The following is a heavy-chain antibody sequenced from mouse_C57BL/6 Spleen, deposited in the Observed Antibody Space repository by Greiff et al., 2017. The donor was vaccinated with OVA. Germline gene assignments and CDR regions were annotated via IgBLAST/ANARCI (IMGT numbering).Heavy chain of an antibody. CDR2: IDPETGGT. CDR3: TRRGVATRYFDV. CDR1: GYTFTDYE. V-gene: IGHV1-15*01. J-gene: IGHJ1*03. D-gene: IGHD1-1*02. Sequence: QVQLKESGAELVRPGASVTLSCKASGYTFTDYEMHWVKQTPVHGLEWIGAIDPETGGTAYNQKFKGKAILTADKSSSTAYMELRSLTSEDSAVYYCTRRGVATRYFDVWGTGTTVTVSS.